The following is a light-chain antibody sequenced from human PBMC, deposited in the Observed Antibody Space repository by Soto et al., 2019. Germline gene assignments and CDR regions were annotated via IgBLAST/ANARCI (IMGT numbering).Light chain of an antibody. J-gene: IGLJ1*01. CDR3: SSYTISSTLDV. Sequence: HSVLTQPASVSGSPGQSITISCTGTSSDVGGYNYVSWYQQHPGKAPKLMIYEVSNRPSGVSNRFSGSKSGNTASLTISGLQAEDEADYYCSSYTISSTLDVFGTGTKLTVL. V-gene: IGLV2-14*01. CDR2: EVS. CDR1: SSDVGGYNY.